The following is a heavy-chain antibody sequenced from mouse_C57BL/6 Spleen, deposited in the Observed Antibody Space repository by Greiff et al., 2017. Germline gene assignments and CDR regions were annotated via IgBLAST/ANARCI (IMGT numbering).Heavy chain of an antibody. Sequence: QVHVKQSGAELVKPGASVKISCKASGYAFSSYWMNWVKQRPGKGLEWIGQIYPGDGDTNYNGKFKGKATLTADKSSSTAYMQLSSLTSEDSAVYFCAMTTVVATRYFDVWGTGTTVTVSS. D-gene: IGHD1-1*01. CDR3: AMTTVVATRYFDV. CDR2: IYPGDGDT. CDR1: GYAFSSYW. V-gene: IGHV1-80*01. J-gene: IGHJ1*03.